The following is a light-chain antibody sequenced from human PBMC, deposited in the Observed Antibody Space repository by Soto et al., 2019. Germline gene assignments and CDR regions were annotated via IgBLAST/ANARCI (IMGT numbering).Light chain of an antibody. V-gene: IGLV1-47*01. CDR1: SSNIGSNY. CDR2: RND. CDR3: AAWDNSLSGMI. Sequence: QSVVTQPPSVSGTPGRWVTISCSGSSSNIGSNYVYWYHQLPGTAPKLLIYRNDQRPSGVPDRFSGSKSGTSASLAISGLRSEDEATYYCAAWDNSLSGMIFGGGTKVTVL. J-gene: IGLJ2*01.